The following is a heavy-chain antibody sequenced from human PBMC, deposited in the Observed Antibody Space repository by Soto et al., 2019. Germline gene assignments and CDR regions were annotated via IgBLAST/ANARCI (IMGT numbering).Heavy chain of an antibody. V-gene: IGHV4-31*03. CDR3: ARDRVDTAMAEGGAFDI. CDR2: IYYSGST. D-gene: IGHD5-18*01. CDR1: GGSISSGGYY. J-gene: IGHJ3*02. Sequence: QVQLQESGPGLVKPSQTLSLTCTVSGGSISSGGYYWSWIRQHPGKGLEWIGYIYYSGSTYYNPSLKSRVTISVDTSKNQFSLKLSSVTAADTAVYYCARDRVDTAMAEGGAFDIWGQGTMVTVSS.